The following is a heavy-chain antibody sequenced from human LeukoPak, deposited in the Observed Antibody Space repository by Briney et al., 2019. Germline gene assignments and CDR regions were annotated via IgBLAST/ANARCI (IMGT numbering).Heavy chain of an antibody. D-gene: IGHD2-21*01. CDR1: GFTFSSYS. V-gene: IGHV3-21*01. J-gene: IGHJ4*02. Sequence: PGGSLRLSCAASGFTFSSYSMNWLRQAPGKGLEWVSSISSSSSYIYYADSVKGRFTISRDNAKNSLYLQMNSLIAEDTAVYYCARDVVVRGTVLDYWGQGTLVTVSS. CDR3: ARDVVVRGTVLDY. CDR2: ISSSSSYI.